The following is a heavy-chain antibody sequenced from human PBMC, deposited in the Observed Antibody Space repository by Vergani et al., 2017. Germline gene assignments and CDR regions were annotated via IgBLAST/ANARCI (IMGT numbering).Heavy chain of an antibody. D-gene: IGHD3-22*01. J-gene: IGHJ3*02. Sequence: QVQLVESGGGVVQPGRSLRLSCAASGFTFTSYGMHWVRQAPGKGLEWVALIWYDGRNKYYADSVKGRFTISRDNSKTTLYLQMNRLRAEDTAVYYCARAYYYDSSGYYSPFYAFDIWGQGTMVTVSS. CDR1: GFTFTSYG. CDR2: IWYDGRNK. CDR3: ARAYYYDSSGYYSPFYAFDI. V-gene: IGHV3-33*01.